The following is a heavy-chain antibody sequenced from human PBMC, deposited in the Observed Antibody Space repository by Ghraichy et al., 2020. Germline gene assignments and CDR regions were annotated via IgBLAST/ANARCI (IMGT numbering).Heavy chain of an antibody. CDR1: GGTFSSYT. V-gene: IGHV1-69*04. CDR3: AREDEGYYYGSGPKDY. CDR2: IIPILGIA. Sequence: SVKVSCKASGGTFSSYTISWVRQAPGQGLEWMGRIIPILGIANYAQKFQGRVTITADKSTSTAYMELSSLRSEDTAVYYCAREDEGYYYGSGPKDYWGQGTLVTVSS. J-gene: IGHJ4*02. D-gene: IGHD3-10*01.